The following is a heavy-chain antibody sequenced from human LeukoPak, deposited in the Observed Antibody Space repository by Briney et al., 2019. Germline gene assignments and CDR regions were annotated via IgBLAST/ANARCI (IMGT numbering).Heavy chain of an antibody. D-gene: IGHD3-3*01. CDR3: AKDKSGARYYYGMDV. CDR2: ISFDGGNK. Sequence: GGSLRLACAASGFTVSSYALHWVRQAPGKGLEWVAVISFDGGNKYYADSVKGRFTISRDNSQSTLYLQMNSLRAEDTAVYYCAKDKSGARYYYGMDVWGQGTTVTVSS. V-gene: IGHV3-30*18. J-gene: IGHJ6*02. CDR1: GFTVSSYA.